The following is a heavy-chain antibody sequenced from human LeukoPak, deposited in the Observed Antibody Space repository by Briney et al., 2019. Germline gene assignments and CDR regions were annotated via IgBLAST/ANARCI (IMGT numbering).Heavy chain of an antibody. D-gene: IGHD2-21*02. V-gene: IGHV3-23*01. CDR2: ISGSGGST. J-gene: IGHJ6*02. Sequence: GSLRLSCAASGFTFSSYAMSWVRQAPGKGLEWVSAISGSGGSTYYADSVKGRFTISRDNSKNTLYLQMNSLRAEDTAVYYCAKDRHIVVVTAFNYYYGMDVWGQGTTVTVSS. CDR3: AKDRHIVVVTAFNYYYGMDV. CDR1: GFTFSSYA.